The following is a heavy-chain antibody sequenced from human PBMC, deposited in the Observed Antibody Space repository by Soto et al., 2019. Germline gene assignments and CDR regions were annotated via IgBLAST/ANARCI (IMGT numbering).Heavy chain of an antibody. V-gene: IGHV4-59*01. D-gene: IGHD2-15*01. CDR1: GGSISSYY. Sequence: SETLFLTCTVSGGSISSYYWSWIRQPPGKGLEWIGYIYYSGSTNYNPSLKSRVTISVDTSKNQFSLKLSSVTAADTAVYYCARSYRRYCSGGSCYSYYYYYMDVCGKGTTVTVSS. CDR3: ARSYRRYCSGGSCYSYYYYYMDV. CDR2: IYYSGST. J-gene: IGHJ6*03.